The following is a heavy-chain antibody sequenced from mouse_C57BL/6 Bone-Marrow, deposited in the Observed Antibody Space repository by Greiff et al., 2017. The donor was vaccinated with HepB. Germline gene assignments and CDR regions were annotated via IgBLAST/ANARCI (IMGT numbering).Heavy chain of an antibody. V-gene: IGHV5-4*03. D-gene: IGHD2-1*01. CDR2: ISDGGSYT. J-gene: IGHJ2*01. CDR3: ARIYYGNYDFDY. CDR1: GFTFSSYA. Sequence: EVKLVESGGGLVKPGGSLKLSCAASGFTFSSYAMSWVRQTPEKRLEWVATISDGGSYTYYPDNVKGRFTISRYNAKNNLYLQMSHLKSEDTAMYYCARIYYGNYDFDYWGQGTTLTVSS.